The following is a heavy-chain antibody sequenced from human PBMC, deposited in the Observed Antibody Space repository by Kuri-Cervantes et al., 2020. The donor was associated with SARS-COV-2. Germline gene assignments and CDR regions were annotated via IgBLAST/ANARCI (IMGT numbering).Heavy chain of an antibody. CDR1: GFTVSSNY. D-gene: IGHD3-22*01. J-gene: IGHJ4*02. Sequence: GGSLRLSCAAPGFTVSSNYMSWVRQAPGKGLEWVSVIYSGGSTSYADSVKGRFTISRDNSRNTLYLQMNSLRAEDTAVYYCARGHDRRAYFSTPAPYYFDFWGQGILVTVSS. CDR3: ARGHDRRAYFSTPAPYYFDF. CDR2: IYSGGST. V-gene: IGHV3-53*01.